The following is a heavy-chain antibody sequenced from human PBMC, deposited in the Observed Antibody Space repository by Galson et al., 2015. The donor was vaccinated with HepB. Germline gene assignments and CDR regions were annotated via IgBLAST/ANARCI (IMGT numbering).Heavy chain of an antibody. D-gene: IGHD3-22*01. CDR3: ARDVEIVVPSWDY. CDR2: ISSSSSTI. V-gene: IGHV3-48*04. CDR1: GFTFSSYS. J-gene: IGHJ4*02. Sequence: SLRLSCAASGFTFSSYSMNWVRQAPGKGLEWVSYISSSSSTIYYADSVKGRFTISRDNAKNSLYLQMNSLRAEDTAVYYCARDVEIVVPSWDYWGQGTLVTVSS.